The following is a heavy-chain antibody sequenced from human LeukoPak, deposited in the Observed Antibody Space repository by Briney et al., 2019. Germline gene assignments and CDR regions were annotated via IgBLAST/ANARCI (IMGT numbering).Heavy chain of an antibody. CDR3: AGCGYLRPLDY. CDR1: GGSFSGYY. V-gene: IGHV4-34*01. CDR2: INHSGST. J-gene: IGHJ4*02. D-gene: IGHD2-2*03. Sequence: SETLSLTCAVYGGSFSGYYWSWIRQPPGKGLEWIGEINHSGSTNYNPSLKSRVTISLDTSKNQFSLKLNSVTATDTAVYYCAGCGYLRPLDYWGQGTLVTVSS.